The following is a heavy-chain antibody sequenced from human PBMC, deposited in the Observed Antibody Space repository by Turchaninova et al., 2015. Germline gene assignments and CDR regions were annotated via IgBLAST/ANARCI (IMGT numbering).Heavy chain of an antibody. CDR2: VTHSGST. V-gene: IGHV4-34*01. J-gene: IGHJ4*02. CDR1: GGSFSSHC. Sequence: QVQLQQWGAGLLKPSETLSLTGAVYGGSFSSHCWSWIRQPPGKGLEWIGEVTHSGSTNYNPSLKSRVTISVDTSKNQFSLKLNSVTAADTAVYYCARGRGGLFTTYSDNWGQGTLVTVSS. D-gene: IGHD2-15*01. CDR3: ARGRGGLFTTYSDN.